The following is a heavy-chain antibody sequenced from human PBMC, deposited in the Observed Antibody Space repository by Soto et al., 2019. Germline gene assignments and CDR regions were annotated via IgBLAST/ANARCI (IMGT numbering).Heavy chain of an antibody. Sequence: SETLSLTCAVYGGSFSGYYWGWIRQPPGKGLEWIGEINHSGSTNYNPSLKSRVTISVDTSKNQFSLKLSSVTAADTAVYYCARGGIAIFGVVIGGYYYGMDVWGQGTTVTVSS. V-gene: IGHV4-34*01. CDR1: GGSFSGYY. CDR2: INHSGST. J-gene: IGHJ6*02. CDR3: ARGGIAIFGVVIGGYYYGMDV. D-gene: IGHD3-3*01.